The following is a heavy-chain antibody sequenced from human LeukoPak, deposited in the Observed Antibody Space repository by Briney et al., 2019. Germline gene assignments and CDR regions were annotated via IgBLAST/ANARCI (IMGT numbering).Heavy chain of an antibody. CDR3: ASGPTGFA. J-gene: IGHJ5*02. D-gene: IGHD1-14*01. V-gene: IGHV3-74*01. CDR2: IKSDGSST. Sequence: GRSLRLSCAASGFTFSSYWMHWVRQGPGKGLEWVSRIKSDGSSTRYADSVKGRFTVSRDNAKNTLYLQMNSLRAEDTAVYFCASGPTGFAWGQGTLVTVSS. CDR1: GFTFSSYW.